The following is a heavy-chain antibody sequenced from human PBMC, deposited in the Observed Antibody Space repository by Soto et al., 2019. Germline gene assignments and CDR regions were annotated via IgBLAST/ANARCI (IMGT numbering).Heavy chain of an antibody. V-gene: IGHV5-51*01. CDR2: IYPGDTDT. CDR3: ARHFTFRYDILTGYHENYYGMDV. J-gene: IGHJ6*02. Sequence: PGESLKISCKVSGYTFSNYWIAWVRQMPGKGLDWMGIIYPGDTDTRYSPSFQGHVTLSVDESISAAYLQVNSLMASDTAMYYCARHFTFRYDILTGYHENYYGMDVWGQGTTVTVSS. D-gene: IGHD3-9*01. CDR1: GYTFSNYW.